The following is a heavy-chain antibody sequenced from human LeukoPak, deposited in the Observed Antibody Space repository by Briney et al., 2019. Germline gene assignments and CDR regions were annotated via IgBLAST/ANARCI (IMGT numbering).Heavy chain of an antibody. CDR2: IYHSGST. J-gene: IGHJ3*02. CDR1: GYSISSGYF. CDR3: ARDLYSSRTNDAFVI. D-gene: IGHD6-13*01. Sequence: SETLSLTCTVSGYSISSGYFWGWVRQPPGKGLEWIASIYHSGSTYYSPSLKSRFTISVDTSKNRFSLKLSSVTAADTAVYYCARDLYSSRTNDAFVIWGQGTMVTVSS. V-gene: IGHV4-38-2*02.